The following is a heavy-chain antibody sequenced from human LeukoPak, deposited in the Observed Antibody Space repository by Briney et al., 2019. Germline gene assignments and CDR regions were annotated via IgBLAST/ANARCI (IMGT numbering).Heavy chain of an antibody. D-gene: IGHD3-9*01. Sequence: SETLSLTCAVYGGSFSGYYWSWIRQPPGKGLEWIGEINHSGSTNYNPSLKSRVTISADTSKNQFSLKLSSVTAADTAVYYCARFPLLRYFDWLSGNQYYFDYWGQGTLVTVSS. J-gene: IGHJ4*02. CDR3: ARFPLLRYFDWLSGNQYYFDY. CDR1: GGSFSGYY. CDR2: INHSGST. V-gene: IGHV4-34*01.